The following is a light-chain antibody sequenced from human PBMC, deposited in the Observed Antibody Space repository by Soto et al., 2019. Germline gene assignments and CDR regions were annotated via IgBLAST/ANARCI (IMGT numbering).Light chain of an antibody. J-gene: IGKJ1*01. Sequence: ALRMTQSPSSFSASTGDRVTITCRASQGSSSYLAWYQQKPGKAPKLLIYAASTLQSGVPSRFSGSGSGTDFPLTISCLQSEDFATYYCQQYYSYPHTFGQGTKVEIK. V-gene: IGKV1-8*01. CDR2: AAS. CDR3: QQYYSYPHT. CDR1: QGSSSY.